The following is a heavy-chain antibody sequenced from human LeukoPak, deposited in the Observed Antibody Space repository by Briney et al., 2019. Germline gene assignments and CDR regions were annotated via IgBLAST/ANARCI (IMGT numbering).Heavy chain of an antibody. V-gene: IGHV1-69*01. J-gene: IGHJ4*02. CDR1: GGTFSSYA. Sequence: SVKVSCKASGGTFSSYAISWVRQAPGQGLEWMGGVIPIFGTANYAQKFQGRVTITADESTSTAYMELSSLRSEDTAVYYCARAGKLRFLEEAWFDYWGQGTLVTVSS. D-gene: IGHD3-3*01. CDR2: VIPIFGTA. CDR3: ARAGKLRFLEEAWFDY.